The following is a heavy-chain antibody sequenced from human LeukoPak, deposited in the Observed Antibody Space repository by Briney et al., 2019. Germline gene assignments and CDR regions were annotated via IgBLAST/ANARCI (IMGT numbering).Heavy chain of an antibody. J-gene: IGHJ6*02. CDR3: ARERYCSSTSCYTDYYYYYGMDV. V-gene: IGHV3-11*01. CDR2: ISSSGSTI. D-gene: IGHD2-2*02. Sequence: LSLTCAVYGGSFSGYYMSWIRQAPGKGLEWVSYISSSGSTIYYADSVKGRFTISRDNAKNSLYLQMNSLRAEDTAVYYCARERYCSSTSCYTDYYYYYGMDVWGQGTTVTVSS. CDR1: GGSFSGYY.